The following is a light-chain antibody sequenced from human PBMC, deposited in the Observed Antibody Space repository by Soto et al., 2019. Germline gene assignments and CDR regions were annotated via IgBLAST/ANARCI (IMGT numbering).Light chain of an antibody. CDR3: SSYSTTYTYV. V-gene: IGLV2-14*01. Sequence: QSVLAQPASVSGSPGQSITISCTGTSSDVGNFKYVSWYQQHPGKVPRLMLYEVSNRPSGVSNRFSGSKSGNTASLTISGLQAEDEADYYCSSYSTTYTYVFGSGTKV. CDR2: EVS. CDR1: SSDVGNFKY. J-gene: IGLJ1*01.